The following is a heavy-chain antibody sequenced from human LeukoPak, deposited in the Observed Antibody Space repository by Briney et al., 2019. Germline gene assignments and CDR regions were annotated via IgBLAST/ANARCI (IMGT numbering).Heavy chain of an antibody. V-gene: IGHV3-21*01. CDR3: ATDIAALANSNFDY. CDR2: ISSSSSYI. D-gene: IGHD6-6*01. J-gene: IGHJ4*02. CDR1: GFTFSSYS. Sequence: GGSLRLSCAASGFTFSSYSMNWVRQAPGKGLEWVSSISSSSSYIYYADSVKGRFTISRDNAKNSLYLQMNSLGAEDTAVYYCATDIAALANSNFDYWGQGTLVTVSS.